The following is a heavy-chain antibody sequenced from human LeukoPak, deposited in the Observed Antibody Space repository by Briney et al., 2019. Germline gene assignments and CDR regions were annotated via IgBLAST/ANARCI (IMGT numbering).Heavy chain of an antibody. V-gene: IGHV5-51*01. CDR2: IYPGDSDT. CDR3: ARLSGPPITIFGVAQFDY. J-gene: IGHJ4*02. CDR1: GYKITSHW. Sequence: GESLKISCQASGYKITSHWIAWVRQMPGKSPEWMGIIYPGDSDTRYSPSFQGQVVISVDKSSNVAYLQWTTLKASDTAMYYCARLSGPPITIFGVAQFDYWGQGTLVTVSS. D-gene: IGHD3-3*01.